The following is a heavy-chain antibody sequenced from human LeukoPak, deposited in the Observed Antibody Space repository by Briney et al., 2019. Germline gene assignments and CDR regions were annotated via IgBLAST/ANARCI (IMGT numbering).Heavy chain of an antibody. CDR3: AKERTDGGFDY. D-gene: IGHD5-24*01. J-gene: IGHJ4*02. CDR2: ISYDGSNK. Sequence: GGSLRLSCAASGFTFSSYGMHWVRQAPGKGLEWVAVISYDGSNKYYADSVKGRFTISRDNSKNTLYLQMNSLRAEDTAVYYCAKERTDGGFDYWGQGTLVTVSS. V-gene: IGHV3-30*18. CDR1: GFTFSSYG.